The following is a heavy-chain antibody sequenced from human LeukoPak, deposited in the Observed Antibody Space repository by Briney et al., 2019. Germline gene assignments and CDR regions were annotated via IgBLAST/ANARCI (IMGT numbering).Heavy chain of an antibody. V-gene: IGHV3-20*04. Sequence: GGSLRLSCAASRFTFDDYGMSWVRQAPGKGLEWVSGINWNGGSTGYADSVKGRFTLSRDNAKNSLYLQMNSLRAEDTALYYCARERAVAGRGAFDYWGQGTLVTVSS. CDR3: ARERAVAGRGAFDY. CDR1: RFTFDDYG. J-gene: IGHJ4*02. CDR2: INWNGGST. D-gene: IGHD6-19*01.